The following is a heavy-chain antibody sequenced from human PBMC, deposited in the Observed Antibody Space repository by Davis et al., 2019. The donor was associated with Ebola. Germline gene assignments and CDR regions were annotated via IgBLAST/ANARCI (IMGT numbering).Heavy chain of an antibody. CDR1: GFTFSSYA. CDR2: ISGSGGST. J-gene: IGHJ6*02. D-gene: IGHD2-2*01. Sequence: GESLKISCAASGFTFSSYAMSWVRQAPGKGLEWVSDISGSGGSTYYADSVKGRFTISRDNSKNTLYMQTNSLRTEDTAVYYCAKGGPVPAAQAYYYYYGMDVWGQGTTVTVSS. CDR3: AKGGPVPAAQAYYYYYGMDV. V-gene: IGHV3-23*01.